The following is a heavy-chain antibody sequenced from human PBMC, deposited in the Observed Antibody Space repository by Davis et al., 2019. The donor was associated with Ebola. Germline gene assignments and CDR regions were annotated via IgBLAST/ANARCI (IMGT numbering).Heavy chain of an antibody. CDR1: GYTFTSYG. CDR2: ISAYNGNT. J-gene: IGHJ5*02. D-gene: IGHD3-10*01. V-gene: IGHV1-18*01. Sequence: ASVKVSCKASGYTFTSYGISWVRQAPGQGLEWMGWISAYNGNTNYAQKLQGRVTMTTDTSTSTAYMELRSLRSDDTAVYYCARALWFGELSILRMGFDPWGQGTLVTVSS. CDR3: ARALWFGELSILRMGFDP.